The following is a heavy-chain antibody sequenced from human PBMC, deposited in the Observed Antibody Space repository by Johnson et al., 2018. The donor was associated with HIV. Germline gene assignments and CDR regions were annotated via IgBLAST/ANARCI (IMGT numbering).Heavy chain of an antibody. Sequence: QVQVLESGGGVVQPGGSLRLSCAASGFTFSSYGMHWVRQAPGKGLEWVAFIRYDGSNKYYAQSVKGRFTISRDNSKNTLYLQMNSLRAEDTAVYYCARESLLPAMTAFDFWGQGTMVTVSS. CDR1: GFTFSSYG. D-gene: IGHD2-2*01. CDR3: ARESLLPAMTAFDF. J-gene: IGHJ3*01. V-gene: IGHV3-30*02. CDR2: IRYDGSNK.